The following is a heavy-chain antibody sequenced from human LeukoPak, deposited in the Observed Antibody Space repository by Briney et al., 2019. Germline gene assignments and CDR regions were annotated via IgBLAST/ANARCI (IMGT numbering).Heavy chain of an antibody. D-gene: IGHD3-22*01. Sequence: GGSLRLYCAASGLTFATYVMSWVRPAAGQGLEWVSGIGGTGGITYYAASVKGRLTISRANSKNTLYLQLNSLRAAAEDVYYFAIDRGACGYGKGFFYFWGQGTLVTVSS. CDR3: AIDRGACGYGKGFFYF. V-gene: IGHV3-23*01. CDR2: IGGTGGIT. J-gene: IGHJ4*02. CDR1: GLTFATYV.